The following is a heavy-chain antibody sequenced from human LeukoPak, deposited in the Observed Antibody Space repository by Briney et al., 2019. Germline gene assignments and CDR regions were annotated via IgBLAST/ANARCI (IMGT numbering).Heavy chain of an antibody. CDR3: VKVPRSGCCAFDI. D-gene: IGHD6-19*01. Sequence: PGRSLRLSCAASGLTFSSYGMHWVRQAPGKGLEWVAAISYDESNEYYVDSVKGRFTVSRDNSKNTLYLQMNSLRVEVTAVYYCVKVPRSGCCAFDIWGQGTMVTVSS. CDR1: GLTFSSYG. CDR2: ISYDESNE. J-gene: IGHJ3*02. V-gene: IGHV3-30*18.